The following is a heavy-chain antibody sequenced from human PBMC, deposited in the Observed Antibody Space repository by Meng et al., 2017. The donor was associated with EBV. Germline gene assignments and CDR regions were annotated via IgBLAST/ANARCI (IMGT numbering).Heavy chain of an antibody. V-gene: IGHV1-69*01. CDR2: LIPMFGAP. D-gene: IGHD3-10*01. CDR1: GGTFRSVA. J-gene: IGHJ4*02. Sequence: QRQLAQSGAEGKKXXXXXKXXCRTSGGTFRSVAVSWVRQAPGQGLVWVGGLIPMFGAPNYAQKFQGRVTIIADESTSTHTMELNSLRSEDTAMYYCASESGRGYTPDYWGQGTLVTVSS. CDR3: ASESGRGYTPDY.